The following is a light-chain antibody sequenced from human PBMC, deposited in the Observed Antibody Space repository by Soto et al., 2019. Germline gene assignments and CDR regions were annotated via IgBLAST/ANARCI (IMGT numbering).Light chain of an antibody. V-gene: IGKV1-17*01. CDR2: VAT. Sequence: DIQMTQAPSSLSASVGDTVTITCRASHDIRNDLGWYQQKPGMAPKRLIYVATNLQRGVPSRFIGSGSGSAFTLTIAGLQPEDFATYYCLQHNVYPLTFGGGTKVEIK. J-gene: IGKJ4*01. CDR1: HDIRND. CDR3: LQHNVYPLT.